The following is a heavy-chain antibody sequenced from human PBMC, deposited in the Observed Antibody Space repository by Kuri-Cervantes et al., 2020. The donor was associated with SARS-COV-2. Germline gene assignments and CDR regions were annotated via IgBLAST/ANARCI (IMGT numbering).Heavy chain of an antibody. D-gene: IGHD4-17*01. J-gene: IGHJ3*01. CDR3: ARVMYGDYPGHHDTFDV. CDR2: LSSSSSYI. Sequence: GGSLRLSCAASGFIFSTYGMNWVRQAPGKGLEWVSSLSSSSSYIYYADSVRGRFTISRDNARNSLHLQMNSLRVDDTAVYYCARVMYGDYPGHHDTFDVWGQGTMVT. CDR1: GFIFSTYG. V-gene: IGHV3-21*01.